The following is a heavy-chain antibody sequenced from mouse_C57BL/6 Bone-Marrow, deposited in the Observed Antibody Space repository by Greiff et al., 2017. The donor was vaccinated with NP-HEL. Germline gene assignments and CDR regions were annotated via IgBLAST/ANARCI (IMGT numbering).Heavy chain of an antibody. CDR1: GYTFTGYW. CDR2: ILPGSGST. Sequence: QVQLQQSGAELMKPGASVKLSCKATGYTFTGYWIEWVKQRPGHGLEWIGEILPGSGSTNYNEKFKSKATLTVDTSSSTAYMQLSSLTSEDSAVYYCARITTVVAVYYAMDYWGQGTSVTVSS. CDR3: ARITTVVAVYYAMDY. J-gene: IGHJ4*01. D-gene: IGHD1-1*01. V-gene: IGHV1-9*01.